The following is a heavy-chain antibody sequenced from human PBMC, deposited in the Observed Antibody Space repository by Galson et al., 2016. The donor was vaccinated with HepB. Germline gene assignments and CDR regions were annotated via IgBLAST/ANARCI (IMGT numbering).Heavy chain of an antibody. D-gene: IGHD6-19*01. CDR2: ISGNGIIT. J-gene: IGHJ4*02. V-gene: IGHV3-64D*06. Sequence: SLRLSCAAAAFTFSRYPMHWVRQAPGKRLEYVSAISGNGIITYYADYVKGRFTISRDNSKNTVDLQMSSLRVEDTAVYYCVKGGGYSSGWYKGSFDYWGQGTLVTVSS. CDR3: VKGGGYSSGWYKGSFDY. CDR1: AFTFSRYP.